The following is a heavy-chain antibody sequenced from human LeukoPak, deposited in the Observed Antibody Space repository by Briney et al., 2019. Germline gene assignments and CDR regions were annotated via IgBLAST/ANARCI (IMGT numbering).Heavy chain of an antibody. CDR2: IWHDGSHK. CDR1: TFAFNTYA. CDR3: ASEIFGSGSYPDY. J-gene: IGHJ4*02. V-gene: IGHV3-33*01. D-gene: IGHD3-10*01. Sequence: PGGSLRLSCEASTFAFNTYAMHWVRQAPGKGLEWVTLIWHDGSHKFYIDSVRGRFTISRDNSKNTVYLQMNGLRAEDTAVYYCASEIFGSGSYPDYWGQGTLVAVSS.